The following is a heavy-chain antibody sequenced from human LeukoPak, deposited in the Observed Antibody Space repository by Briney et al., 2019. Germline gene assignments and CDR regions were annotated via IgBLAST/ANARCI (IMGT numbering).Heavy chain of an antibody. CDR1: GGTFSSYA. CDR2: IIPIFGTA. Sequence: SVKVSCKASGGTFSSYAISWVRQAPGQGLEWMGGIIPIFGTANYAQKFQGRVTITADESTSTAYMELSSLRSEDTAVYYCARDAARRDYYYYMDVWGKGTTVTVSS. D-gene: IGHD6-6*01. V-gene: IGHV1-69*13. J-gene: IGHJ6*03. CDR3: ARDAARRDYYYYMDV.